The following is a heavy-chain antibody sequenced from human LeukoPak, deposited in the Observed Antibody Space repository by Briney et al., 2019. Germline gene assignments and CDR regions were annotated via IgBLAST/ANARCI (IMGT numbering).Heavy chain of an antibody. J-gene: IGHJ4*02. V-gene: IGHV3-7*01. CDR1: GFTFSSYW. CDR2: IKKDGSEK. Sequence: GGSLRLSCAASGFTFSSYWMSWVRQAPGRGLEWVANIKKDGSEKYYVDSVKGRFTISRDNAKTSLYLQMNSLRAEDTAVYYCARDLGYSSGPNYWGQGTRVTVSS. CDR3: ARDLGYSSGPNY. D-gene: IGHD6-19*01.